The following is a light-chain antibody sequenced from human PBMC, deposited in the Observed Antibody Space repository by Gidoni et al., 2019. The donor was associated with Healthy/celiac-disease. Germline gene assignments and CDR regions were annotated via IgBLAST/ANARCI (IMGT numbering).Light chain of an antibody. J-gene: IGKJ3*01. Sequence: EIVMTQCPATRSVSPGERATLSCRASQSVNSNLAWYQPKPGKAPRLLIYGASPTATGIPARFIGSGSGTEFTLTISSLQSEVFAVYYCQQYNNWPPAFTFGPGTKVDIK. CDR1: QSVNSN. CDR2: GAS. V-gene: IGKV3-15*01. CDR3: QQYNNWPPAFT.